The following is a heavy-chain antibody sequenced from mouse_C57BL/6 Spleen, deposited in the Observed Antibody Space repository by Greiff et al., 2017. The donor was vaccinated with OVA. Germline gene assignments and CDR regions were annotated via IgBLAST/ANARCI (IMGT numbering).Heavy chain of an antibody. Sequence: QVHVKQSGAELARPGASVKMSCKASGYTFTSYTMHWVKQRPGQGLEWIGYINPSSGYTKYNQKFKDKATLTADKSSSTAYMQLSSLTSEDSAVYYCASGPDYDYEYFDVWGTGTTVTVSS. CDR1: GYTFTSYT. V-gene: IGHV1-4*01. CDR3: ASGPDYDYEYFDV. CDR2: INPSSGYT. J-gene: IGHJ1*03. D-gene: IGHD2-4*01.